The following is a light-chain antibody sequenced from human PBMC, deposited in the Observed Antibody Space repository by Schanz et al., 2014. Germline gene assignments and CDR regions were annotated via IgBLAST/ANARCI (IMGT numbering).Light chain of an antibody. CDR3: QSYDSSLSGSV. J-gene: IGLJ2*01. CDR1: SSNIGAGYD. V-gene: IGLV1-40*01. Sequence: QSVLTQPPSVSGAPGQRVTISCTGSSSNIGAGYDVHWYQQLPGTAPKLLIYGNSNRPSGVPDRFSGSNSGTSASLAITGLQAEDEADYYCQSYDSSLSGSVFGGGPKLTVL. CDR2: GNS.